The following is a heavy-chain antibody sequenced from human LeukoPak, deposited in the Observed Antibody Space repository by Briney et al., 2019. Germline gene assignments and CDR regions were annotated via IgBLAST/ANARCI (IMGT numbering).Heavy chain of an antibody. D-gene: IGHD1-26*01. J-gene: IGHJ4*02. V-gene: IGHV4-59*11. CDR1: GGSISSHY. CDR3: ARASGSSLFDC. CDR2: IYYSGST. Sequence: SETLSLTCTVSGGSISSHYWSWIRQPPGKGLEWIGYIYYSGSTNYNPSLKSRVTISVDTSKNQFSLKLSSVTAADTAVYYCARASGSSLFDCLGQGTLVTVSS.